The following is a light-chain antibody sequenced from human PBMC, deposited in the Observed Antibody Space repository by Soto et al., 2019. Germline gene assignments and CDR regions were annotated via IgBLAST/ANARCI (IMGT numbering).Light chain of an antibody. CDR2: GAS. CDR1: QSVSSSY. Sequence: IVLTQSPGPLSLSPGERATLSCRASQSVSSSYLAWYQQKPGQAPRLLIYGASSRATGIPDRFSGSGSATDFTLTISRLEPEDFAVYYCQQYGTFGPGTKVDIK. CDR3: QQYGT. V-gene: IGKV3-20*01. J-gene: IGKJ3*01.